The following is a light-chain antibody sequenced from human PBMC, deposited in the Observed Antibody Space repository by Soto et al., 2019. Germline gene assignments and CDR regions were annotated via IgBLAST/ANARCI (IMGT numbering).Light chain of an antibody. V-gene: IGLV1-51*01. CDR2: DNN. CDR3: GTWDSSLSADVV. Sequence: QSVLTQPPSVSAAPGQKVTISCSGSSSNIGNNYVSWYQQLPGTAPKLLIYDNNKRPSGIPDRFSGSKSGTSATLGITGLQTWDEADYYCGTWDSSLSADVVFGGGTKVTVL. J-gene: IGLJ2*01. CDR1: SSNIGNNY.